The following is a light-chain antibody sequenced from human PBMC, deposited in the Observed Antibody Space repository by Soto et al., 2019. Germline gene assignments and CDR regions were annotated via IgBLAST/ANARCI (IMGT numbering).Light chain of an antibody. CDR1: ESVGRY. CDR3: QQRSNLPPT. CDR2: DAS. J-gene: IGKJ5*01. Sequence: EVVLTQSPATLSLPPGERATLSCRASESVGRYLAWYRQIPGQAPRLLIYDASNRATGVPDRFSGGGSGTDFTLTTSSLEPEDFALYYCQQRSNLPPTFGQGTRWRL. V-gene: IGKV3-11*01.